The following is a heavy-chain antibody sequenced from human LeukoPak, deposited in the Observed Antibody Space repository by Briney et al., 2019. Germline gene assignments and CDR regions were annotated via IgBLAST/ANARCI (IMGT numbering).Heavy chain of an antibody. CDR3: ARGRPYSYVFDY. CDR2: FIPILAAA. V-gene: IGHV1-69*10. CDR1: GATFSDYA. Sequence: ASVKVSCKASGATFSDYALNWVRQAPGQGLEWMGVFIPILAAANSTQKFQGRVTITADISTNTVYMELSSLRSEDTAVYYCARGRPYSYVFDYWGQGTLVTVSS. J-gene: IGHJ4*02. D-gene: IGHD5-18*01.